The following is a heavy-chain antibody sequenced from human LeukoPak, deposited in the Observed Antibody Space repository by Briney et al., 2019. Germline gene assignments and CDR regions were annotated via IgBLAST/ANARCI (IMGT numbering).Heavy chain of an antibody. V-gene: IGHV1-69*05. CDR1: GGTFSSYA. CDR2: IIPIFGTA. Sequence: SVKVSRKASGGTFSSYAISWVRQAPGQGLEWMGGIIPIFGTANYAQKFQGRVTITTDESTSTAYMELSSLRSEDTAVYYCASGTSYDSSGYYLGYYFDYWGQGTLVTVSS. J-gene: IGHJ4*02. D-gene: IGHD3-22*01. CDR3: ASGTSYDSSGYYLGYYFDY.